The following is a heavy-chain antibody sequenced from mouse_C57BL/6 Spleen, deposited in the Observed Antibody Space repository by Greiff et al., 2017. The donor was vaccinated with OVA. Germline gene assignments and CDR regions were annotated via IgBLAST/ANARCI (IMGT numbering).Heavy chain of an antibody. CDR1: GYAFSSSW. D-gene: IGHD2-5*01. Sequence: QVQLQQSGPELVKPGASVKISCKASGYAFSSSWMNWVQQRPGKGLEWIGRIYPGDGDTNYHGKFKGEATLTADKSSSTAYMQLSSLTSEDSAVYFCARFGYSNPFAYWGQGTLVTVSA. J-gene: IGHJ3*01. CDR3: ARFGYSNPFAY. V-gene: IGHV1-82*01. CDR2: IYPGDGDT.